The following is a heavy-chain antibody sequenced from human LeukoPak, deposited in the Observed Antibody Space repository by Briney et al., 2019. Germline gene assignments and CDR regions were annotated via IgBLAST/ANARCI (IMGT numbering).Heavy chain of an antibody. CDR1: GYTFTGYY. D-gene: IGHD3-22*01. Sequence: GAPVKVSCKASGYTFTGYYMHWVRQAPGQGLEWMGWTNPNSGGTNYAQKFQGRVTMTRDTSISTAYMELSRLRSVDTAVYYCAREKGSSGSNWFDPWGQGTLVTVSS. CDR3: AREKGSSGSNWFDP. J-gene: IGHJ5*02. CDR2: TNPNSGGT. V-gene: IGHV1-2*02.